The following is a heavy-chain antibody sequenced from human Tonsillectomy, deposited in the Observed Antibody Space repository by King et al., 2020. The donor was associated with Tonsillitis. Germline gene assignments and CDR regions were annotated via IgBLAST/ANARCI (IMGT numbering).Heavy chain of an antibody. D-gene: IGHD1-1*01. CDR1: GGSISSYY. Sequence: QLQESGPGLVKPSETLSLTCTVSGGSISSYYWSWIRPPPGKGLEWIGYIYYRGSTNYNPSLKSRVTISVDTSKNQFSLKLSSVTAADTAVYYCAKVQAGPDAFDIWGQGTMVTVSS. V-gene: IGHV4-59*08. J-gene: IGHJ3*02. CDR2: IYYRGST. CDR3: AKVQAGPDAFDI.